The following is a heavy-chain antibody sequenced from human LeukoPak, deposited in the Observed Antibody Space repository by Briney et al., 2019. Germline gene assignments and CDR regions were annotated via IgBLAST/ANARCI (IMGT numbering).Heavy chain of an antibody. CDR1: GGSISYYY. D-gene: IGHD1-7*01. Sequence: SETLSLTCTVSGGSISYYYWSWIRQPPGKGLEWIGYIYYSGSTNYNPSLKSRVTISVDTSKNQFSLNLSSVTAADTAVYYCARHGRSNGTLTWGQGTLITVSS. CDR3: ARHGRSNGTLT. J-gene: IGHJ4*02. V-gene: IGHV4-59*08. CDR2: IYYSGST.